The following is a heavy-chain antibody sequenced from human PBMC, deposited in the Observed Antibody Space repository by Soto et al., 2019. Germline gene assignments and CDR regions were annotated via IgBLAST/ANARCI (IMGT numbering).Heavy chain of an antibody. D-gene: IGHD5-18*01. CDR2: IKSKTDGGTT. CDR3: TTPSSDTAMVTRYYYYGMDV. V-gene: IGHV3-15*01. Sequence: RLSCAASGFTFSNAWMSWVRQAPGKGLEWVGRIKSKTDGGTTDYAAPVKGRFTISRDDSKNTLYLQMNSLKTEDTAVYYCTTPSSDTAMVTRYYYYGMDVWGQGTTVTV. CDR1: GFTFSNAW. J-gene: IGHJ6*02.